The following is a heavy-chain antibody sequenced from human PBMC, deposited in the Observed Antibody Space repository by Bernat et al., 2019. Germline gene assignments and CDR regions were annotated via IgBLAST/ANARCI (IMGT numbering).Heavy chain of an antibody. CDR2: VNSDGSST. CDR1: GFPFSSYW. V-gene: IGHV3-74*03. D-gene: IGHD3-3*01. CDR3: VRGTMGFDP. J-gene: IGHJ5*02. Sequence: VQLVESGGDLVQPGGSLRLSCAASGFPFSSYWMYWVRQAPGKGLVWVSRVNSDGSSTMYADSVKGRFTISRDNAKNTVHLQMNSLRVEDTAVYYCVRGTMGFDPWGRGTLVTVSS.